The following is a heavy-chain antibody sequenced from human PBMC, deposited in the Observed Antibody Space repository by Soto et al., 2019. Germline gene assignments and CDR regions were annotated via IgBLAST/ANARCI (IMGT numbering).Heavy chain of an antibody. CDR3: AKDSEDLVHATYLFDY. D-gene: IGHD2-8*01. J-gene: IGHJ4*02. Sequence: PGGSLRLSCAASGFTFSSYAMSWVRQAPGKGLEWVSAISGSGGSTYYADSVKGRFTISRDNSKNTLYLQMNSLRAEDTAVYYCAKDSEDLVHATYLFDYWGQGTLVTVSS. CDR2: ISGSGGST. CDR1: GFTFSSYA. V-gene: IGHV3-23*01.